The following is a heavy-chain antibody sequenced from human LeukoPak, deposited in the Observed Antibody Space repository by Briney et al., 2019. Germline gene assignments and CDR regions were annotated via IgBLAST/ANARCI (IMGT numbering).Heavy chain of an antibody. V-gene: IGHV4-39*01. CDR2: IYYSGST. D-gene: IGHD6-13*01. CDR3: ARLGIAAAGTGFDY. CDR1: GGSISSSSYY. Sequence: SETLSLTCTVSGGSISSSSYYWGWIRQPPGKGLEWIGSIYYSGSTYHNPSLKSRVTTSVDTSKNQFSLRLSSVTAADTAVYYCARLGIAAAGTGFDYWGQGALVTVSS. J-gene: IGHJ4*02.